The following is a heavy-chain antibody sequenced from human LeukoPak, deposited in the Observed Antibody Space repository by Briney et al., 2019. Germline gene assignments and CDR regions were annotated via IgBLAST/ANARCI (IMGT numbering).Heavy chain of an antibody. V-gene: IGHV4-34*01. CDR2: INHSGST. Sequence: SETLSLTCAVYGGSFSGYYWSWIRQPPGKGLEWIGEINHSGSTNYNPSLKSRVTISVDTSKNQFSLKLSSVTAADTAVYYCARHNYWQQLVNFDYWGQGTLVTVSS. CDR1: GGSFSGYY. D-gene: IGHD6-13*01. J-gene: IGHJ4*02. CDR3: ARHNYWQQLVNFDY.